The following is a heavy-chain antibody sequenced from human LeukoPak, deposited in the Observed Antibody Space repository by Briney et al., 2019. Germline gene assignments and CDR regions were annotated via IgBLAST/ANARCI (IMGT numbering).Heavy chain of an antibody. Sequence: GGSLRLSCAASGFTFSSYWMSWVRQAPGKGLEWVANIKQDGSEKYYVDSVKGRFTISRDNAKNSLYLQMNSLRAEDTAVYYCAREYSSGWYYFDYWGQGTLVTVSS. V-gene: IGHV3-7*01. CDR1: GFTFSSYW. CDR3: AREYSSGWYYFDY. CDR2: IKQDGSEK. J-gene: IGHJ4*02. D-gene: IGHD6-19*01.